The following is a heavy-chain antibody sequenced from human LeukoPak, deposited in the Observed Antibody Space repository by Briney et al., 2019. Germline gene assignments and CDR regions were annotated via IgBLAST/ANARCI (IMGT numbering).Heavy chain of an antibody. CDR1: GYTFTSYD. V-gene: IGHV1-8*01. CDR3: ARGVPYDFWSGYYKGLVDY. Sequence: ASVKVSCKASGYTFTSYDINWVRQATGQGLEWTGWMNPNSGNTGYAQKFQGRVTMTRNTSISTAYMELSSLRSEDTAVYYCARGVPYDFWSGYYKGLVDYWGQGTLVTVSS. J-gene: IGHJ4*02. D-gene: IGHD3-3*01. CDR2: MNPNSGNT.